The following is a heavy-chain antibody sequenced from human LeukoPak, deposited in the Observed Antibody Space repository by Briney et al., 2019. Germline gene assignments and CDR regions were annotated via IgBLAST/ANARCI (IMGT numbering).Heavy chain of an antibody. CDR2: ISSSSSYI. Sequence: GGSLRLSCAASGFTFSDYYMSWVRQAPGKGLEWVSSISSSSSYIYYADSVKGRFTISRDNAKNSLYLQMSSLRAEDTAVYYCARDNWNAKYYFDYWGQGTLVTVSS. J-gene: IGHJ4*02. CDR1: GFTFSDYY. CDR3: ARDNWNAKYYFDY. V-gene: IGHV3-21*01. D-gene: IGHD1-20*01.